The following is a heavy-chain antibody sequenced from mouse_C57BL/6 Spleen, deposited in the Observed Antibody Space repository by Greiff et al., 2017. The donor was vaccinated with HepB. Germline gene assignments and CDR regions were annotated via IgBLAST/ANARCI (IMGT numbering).Heavy chain of an antibody. Sequence: VQLKESGGDLVKPGGSLKLSCAASGFTFSSYGMSWVRQTPDKRLEWVATISSGGSYTYYPDSVKGRFTISRDNAKNTLYLQMSSLKSEDTAMYYCARHVPIYYDYDGGAWFAYGGQGTLVTVSA. CDR2: ISSGGSYT. CDR3: ARHVPIYYDYDGGAWFAY. CDR1: GFTFSSYG. D-gene: IGHD2-4*01. J-gene: IGHJ3*01. V-gene: IGHV5-6*01.